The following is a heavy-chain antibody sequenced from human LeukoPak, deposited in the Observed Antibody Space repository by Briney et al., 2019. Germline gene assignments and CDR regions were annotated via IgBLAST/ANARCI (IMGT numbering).Heavy chain of an antibody. CDR1: GFTFSSSP. J-gene: IGHJ4*02. D-gene: IGHD1-14*01. CDR2: ISSSGGDT. CDR3: AKKSSGLNPFDY. Sequence: PGGSLRLSCAASGFTFSSSPMSWVRQAPGKGLEWVSGISSSGGDTPYADSVKGRFTISRDNSKNMVYLQMNSLRAEDTAVYYCAKKSSGLNPFDYWGQGTLVTVSS. V-gene: IGHV3-23*01.